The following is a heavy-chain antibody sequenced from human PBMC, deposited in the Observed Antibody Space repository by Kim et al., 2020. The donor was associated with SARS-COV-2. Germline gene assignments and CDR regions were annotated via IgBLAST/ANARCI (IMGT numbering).Heavy chain of an antibody. V-gene: IGHV4-39*01. J-gene: IGHJ5*02. CDR1: GGSITTSSGYY. D-gene: IGHD3-16*01. CDR3: ARRGTRAMSTLLAP. Sequence: SETLSLTCTVSGGSITTSSGYYWGWLRQPPGKGLEWIGDLYYGGSTYGGSTYYNPSLKSRVTISADTSKNQFSLNLSSVTAADTAVYYCARRGTRAMSTLLAPWGQGTLITVSS. CDR2: LYYGGSTYGGST.